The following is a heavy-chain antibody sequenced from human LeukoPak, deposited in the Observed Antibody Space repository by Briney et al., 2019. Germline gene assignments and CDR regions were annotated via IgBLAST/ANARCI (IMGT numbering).Heavy chain of an antibody. D-gene: IGHD6-19*01. V-gene: IGHV3-23*01. Sequence: PGGSLRLSCAASGFTFSSYAMSWVRQAPGKGLEWVSAISGSGGSTYYADSVKGRFTISRDNSNNTLYLQMNSQRVEDTAVYYCAKSRVAVAAPRNWFDPWGQGTLVTVSS. CDR1: GFTFSSYA. CDR2: ISGSGGST. CDR3: AKSRVAVAAPRNWFDP. J-gene: IGHJ5*02.